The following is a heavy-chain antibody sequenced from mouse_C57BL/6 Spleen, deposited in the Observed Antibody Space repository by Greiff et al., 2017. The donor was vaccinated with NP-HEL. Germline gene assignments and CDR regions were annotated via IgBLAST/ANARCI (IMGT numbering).Heavy chain of an antibody. CDR2: ISSGGDYI. Sequence: EVKLMESGEGLVKPGGSLKLSCAASGFTFSSYAMSWVRQTPEKRLEWVAYISSGGDYIYYADTVKGRFTISRDNARNTLYLQMSSLKSEDTAMYYCTRGGGTPFDYWGKGTTLTVSS. CDR1: GFTFSSYA. D-gene: IGHD4-1*01. J-gene: IGHJ2*01. V-gene: IGHV5-9-1*02. CDR3: TRGGGTPFDY.